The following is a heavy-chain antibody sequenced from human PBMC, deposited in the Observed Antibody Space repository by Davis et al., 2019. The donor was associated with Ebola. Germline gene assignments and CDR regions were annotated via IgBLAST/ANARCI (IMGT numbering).Heavy chain of an antibody. CDR1: GFTFSSYS. J-gene: IGHJ6*02. CDR3: ARDGSRIAVAGVNGMDV. CDR2: ISSSSSYI. Sequence: GESLKISCAASGFTFSSYSMNWVRQAPGKGLEWVSSISSSSSYIYYADSVKGRFTISRDNAKNSLYLQMNSLRAEDTAVYYCARDGSRIAVAGVNGMDVWGQGTTVTVSS. V-gene: IGHV3-21*01. D-gene: IGHD6-19*01.